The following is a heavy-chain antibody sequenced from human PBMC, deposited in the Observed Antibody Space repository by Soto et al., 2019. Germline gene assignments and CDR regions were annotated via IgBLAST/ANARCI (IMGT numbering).Heavy chain of an antibody. D-gene: IGHD5-18*01. CDR1: RFTFISYD. CDR3: VRAIRGYTYGYDY. Sequence: GGSLRLSCAASRFTFISYDMHWVRQPTGKVLEWDSAIGAAGDISYRASVQGRFSISRDNANNSLYLQMNSLRAGNTAVYYCVRAIRGYTYGYDYWGQGTLDTVST. CDR2: IGAAGDI. J-gene: IGHJ4*01. V-gene: IGHV3-13*01.